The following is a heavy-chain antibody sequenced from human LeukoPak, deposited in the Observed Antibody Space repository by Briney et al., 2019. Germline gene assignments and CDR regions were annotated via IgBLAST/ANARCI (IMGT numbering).Heavy chain of an antibody. CDR1: GGSFSGYY. CDR3: ARGGRLRSITFDY. V-gene: IGHV4-34*01. J-gene: IGHJ4*02. Sequence: SETLSLTCAVYGGSFSGYYWSWIRQPSGKGLEWIGEINHSGSTNYNPSLKSRVIISADTSKNQFSLKLSSVTAADTAVYYCARGGRLRSITFDYWGQGTLVTVSS. CDR2: INHSGST. D-gene: IGHD4-17*01.